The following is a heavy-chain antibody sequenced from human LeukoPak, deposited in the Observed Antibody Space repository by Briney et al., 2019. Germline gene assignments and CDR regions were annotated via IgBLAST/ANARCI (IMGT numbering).Heavy chain of an antibody. CDR2: INPSGGST. Sequence: ASVKVSCKASGYTFTNYYMHWVRQAPGQGLEWMGIINPSGGSTNYAQKFQGRVTMTRDTSTSTIYMELSSLRPDDTAMYYCARDWFCSASYCSDVFDIWGQGTMVTVFS. CDR3: ARDWFCSASYCSDVFDI. CDR1: GYTFTNYY. V-gene: IGHV1-46*01. D-gene: IGHD3-3*01. J-gene: IGHJ3*02.